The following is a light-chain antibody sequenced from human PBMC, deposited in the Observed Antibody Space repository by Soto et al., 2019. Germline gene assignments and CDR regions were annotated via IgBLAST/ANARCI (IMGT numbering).Light chain of an antibody. CDR2: GNS. CDR1: SSNIGAGSD. CDR3: QSYDSSLSGSGV. J-gene: IGLJ2*01. Sequence: QSVLTQPPSVSGAPGQRVTISGTGSSSNIGAGSDVHWYQQLPGTAPKRLIYGNSTRPSGVPDRFSGSKSGTSASLAITGLQAEDEADYYCQSYDSSLSGSGVFGGGTKVTVL. V-gene: IGLV1-40*01.